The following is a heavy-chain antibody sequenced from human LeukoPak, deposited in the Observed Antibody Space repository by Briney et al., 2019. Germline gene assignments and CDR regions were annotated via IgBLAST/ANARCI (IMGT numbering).Heavy chain of an antibody. CDR3: ARHEYSGSYYGLSWFDP. J-gene: IGHJ5*02. Sequence: SETLSLTCTVSGGSISSYYWSWIRQPPGNGLEWIGYIYYSGSINYNPSLKSRVTVSVDTSKNQFSLKLSSVTAADTAVYYCARHEYSGSYYGLSWFDPWGQGTLVTVSS. D-gene: IGHD1-26*01. V-gene: IGHV4-59*01. CDR2: IYYSGSI. CDR1: GGSISSYY.